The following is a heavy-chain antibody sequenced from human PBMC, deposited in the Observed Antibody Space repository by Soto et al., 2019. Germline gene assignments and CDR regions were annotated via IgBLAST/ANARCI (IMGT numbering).Heavy chain of an antibody. V-gene: IGHV3-33*02. CDR1: GLRFTTCG. CDR2: IWYDGLRK. CDR3: VKDRGYTGYVLEY. Sequence: GGSLRLSCVASGLRFTTCGMHWVRQAPGKGLEWVSVIWYDGLRKYYADSAQGRFTISRDTSTNTLYLQMDSLRDEDTVVFFCVKDRGYTGYVLEYWGQGALVTVSS. J-gene: IGHJ4*02. D-gene: IGHD3-16*01.